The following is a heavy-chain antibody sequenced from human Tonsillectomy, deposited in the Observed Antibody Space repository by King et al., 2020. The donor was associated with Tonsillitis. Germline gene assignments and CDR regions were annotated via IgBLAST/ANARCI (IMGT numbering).Heavy chain of an antibody. V-gene: IGHV1-18*01. Sequence: QLVQSGAEVKKPGASVKVSCKASGYTFTSYGISWVRQAPGQGLERMGWISAYNGNTNYAQKLQGRVTMTTDTSTSTAYMELRSLRSDDTAVYYCARDHDILTGYYTYNWFDPWGQGTLVTVSS. CDR3: ARDHDILTGYYTYNWFDP. D-gene: IGHD3-9*01. CDR1: GYTFTSYG. J-gene: IGHJ5*02. CDR2: ISAYNGNT.